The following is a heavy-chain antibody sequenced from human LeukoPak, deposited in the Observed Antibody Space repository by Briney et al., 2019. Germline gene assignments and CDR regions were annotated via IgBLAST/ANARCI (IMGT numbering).Heavy chain of an antibody. CDR2: IDPSDSYT. Sequence: GESLQISCQGSGSSFTSYRISWVRQLPGKGLEWMGRIDPSDSYTNYSPSFQGHVTISADKSISTAYLQWSSLKASDTAMYYCARHVGGFFYYYGMDVWGKGTTVTVSS. D-gene: IGHD3-10*01. V-gene: IGHV5-10-1*01. CDR1: GSSFTSYR. CDR3: ARHVGGFFYYYGMDV. J-gene: IGHJ6*04.